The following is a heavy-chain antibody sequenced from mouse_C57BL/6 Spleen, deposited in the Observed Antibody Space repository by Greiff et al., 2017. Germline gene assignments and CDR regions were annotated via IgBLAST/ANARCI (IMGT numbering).Heavy chain of an antibody. Sequence: EVKLMESGPGLAKPSQTLSLTCSVTGYSITSDYWNWIREFPGNKLEYMGYISYSGSTYYNPSLKSRISITRDTSKNQYYLQLNSVTTEDTATYYGARSGYYVQDWYFDVWGTGTTVTVSS. V-gene: IGHV3-8*01. J-gene: IGHJ1*03. CDR1: GYSITSDY. CDR3: ARSGYYVQDWYFDV. CDR2: ISYSGST. D-gene: IGHD2-3*01.